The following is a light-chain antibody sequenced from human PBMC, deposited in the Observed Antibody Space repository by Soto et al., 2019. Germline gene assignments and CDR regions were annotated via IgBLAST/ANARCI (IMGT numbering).Light chain of an antibody. V-gene: IGKV1-16*01. J-gene: IGKJ5*01. Sequence: DLQVTQSPSSLSASVGDRVTITCRASHDISHFLAWFQHKPGKAPKSLIYDASTLESGVPSRFSGSGSGTDFTLIISSLQPEDVATYYCQHYKSYPITFGQGTRLEIK. CDR3: QHYKSYPIT. CDR2: DAS. CDR1: HDISHF.